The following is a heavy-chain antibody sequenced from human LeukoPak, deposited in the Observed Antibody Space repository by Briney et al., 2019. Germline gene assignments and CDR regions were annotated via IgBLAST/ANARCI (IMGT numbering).Heavy chain of an antibody. CDR2: ISYDGSNK. D-gene: IGHD3-16*02. Sequence: GRSLRLSCAASGFTFSSYAMHWVRQAPGKGLEWVAVISYDGSNKYYADSVKGRFTISRGNSKNTLYLQMNSLRAEDTAVYYCARTDLGELSLRFDYWGQGTLVTVSS. CDR1: GFTFSSYA. J-gene: IGHJ4*02. CDR3: ARTDLGELSLRFDY. V-gene: IGHV3-30-3*01.